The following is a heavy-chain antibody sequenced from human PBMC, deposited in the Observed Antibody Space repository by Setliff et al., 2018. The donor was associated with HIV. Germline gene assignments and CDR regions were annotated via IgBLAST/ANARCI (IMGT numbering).Heavy chain of an antibody. V-gene: IGHV3-7*03. J-gene: IGHJ4*02. D-gene: IGHD3-22*01. CDR3: ARAYNVYDYRFDSSGYDY. CDR1: GGSFTSRSYY. Sequence: ASETLSLTCTVSGGSFTSRSYYWGWIRQPPGKGLEWVSNTKYDGSENYYVDSVKGRFIASTDNAKNSLFLQMNSLKAGDTAVYYCARAYNVYDYRFDSSGYDYWGQGTLVTVS. CDR2: TKYDGSEN.